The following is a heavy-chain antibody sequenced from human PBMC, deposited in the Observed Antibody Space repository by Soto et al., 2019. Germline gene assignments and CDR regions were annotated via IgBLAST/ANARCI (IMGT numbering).Heavy chain of an antibody. CDR2: IYYSGST. V-gene: IGHV4-59*08. D-gene: IGHD3-10*01. Sequence: SETLSLTCTVSGGSISSYYWSWIRQPPGKGLEWIGYIYYSGSTNYNPSLKSRVTISVDTSKNQFSLKLSSVTGADTAVYYCARRYGSAFDIWGQGTMVTVSS. CDR3: ARRYGSAFDI. CDR1: GGSISSYY. J-gene: IGHJ3*02.